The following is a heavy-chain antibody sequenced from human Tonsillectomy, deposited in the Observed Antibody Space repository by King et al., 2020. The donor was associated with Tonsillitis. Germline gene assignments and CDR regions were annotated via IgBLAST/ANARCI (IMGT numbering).Heavy chain of an antibody. Sequence: QLVQSGAEVKKPGASVKVSCKASGYTFTSYLMHWVRQAPGQRLEWMGWINAGNGNTKYSQKFQGRVTITRDTSASTAYMELSSLRSEDTAVYYCARDGSVPAEYYFDYWGQGTLVTVSS. CDR3: ARDGSVPAEYYFDY. V-gene: IGHV1-3*01. D-gene: IGHD3-10*01. J-gene: IGHJ4*02. CDR2: INAGNGNT. CDR1: GYTFTSYL.